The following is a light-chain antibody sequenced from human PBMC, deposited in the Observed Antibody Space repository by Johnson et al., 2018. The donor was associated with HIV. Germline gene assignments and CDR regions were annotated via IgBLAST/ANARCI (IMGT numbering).Light chain of an antibody. CDR3: GTWDSSLSQGV. CDR2: DNN. J-gene: IGLJ1*01. CDR1: SSNIGNNY. V-gene: IGLV1-51*01. Sequence: QSVLTQSPSVSAAPGQKVTISCSGSSSNIGNNYVSWYQQLPGTAPKLLIYDNNKRPSGIPDRFSGSKSGTSDTLGITGLQTGDEADYYCGTWDSSLSQGVFGTGTNVTVL.